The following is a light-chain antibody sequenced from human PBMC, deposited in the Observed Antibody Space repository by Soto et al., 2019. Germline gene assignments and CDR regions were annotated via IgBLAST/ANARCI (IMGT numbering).Light chain of an antibody. CDR1: TSVNSY. V-gene: IGKV3-11*01. J-gene: IGKJ2*01. Sequence: ESVLTHSPATLSLSPGERATLSCRASTSVNSYLAWYQHKPGQAPRLLIYDASNRATGVPARFSGSGSGTDFTLTISSLEPDDSAVYYCQQRSDWPTFGQGTKLEIK. CDR3: QQRSDWPT. CDR2: DAS.